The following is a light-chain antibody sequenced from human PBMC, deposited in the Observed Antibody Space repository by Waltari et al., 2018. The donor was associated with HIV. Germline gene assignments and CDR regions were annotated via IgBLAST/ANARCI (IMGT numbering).Light chain of an antibody. CDR1: SSNIGAGYD. J-gene: IGLJ2*01. V-gene: IGLV1-40*01. CDR3: QSFASSLTTAGVI. Sequence: QSVLTQPPSVSGAPGQRVTISCTGSSSNIGAGYDVHWYQQLPGTAPKRRLYADLSRPAGVPDRFSGCRSVSSASLAIMGLQAEEEAHYYCQSFASSLTTAGVIFGGGTKLTVL. CDR2: ADL.